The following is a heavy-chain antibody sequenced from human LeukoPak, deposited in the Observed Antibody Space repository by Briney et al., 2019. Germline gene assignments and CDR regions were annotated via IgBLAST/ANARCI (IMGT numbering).Heavy chain of an antibody. CDR3: ARGPHWDPHFDY. D-gene: IGHD7-27*01. V-gene: IGHV1-2*02. Sequence: ASVKVSCKASGFTFTAYHMHWVRQAPGQGLEWMGWINPNSGGTSYAQKSQGRVTMTRDTSISTAYMELSGLRSDDTAVYYCARGPHWDPHFDYWGQGTLVTVSS. J-gene: IGHJ4*02. CDR1: GFTFTAYH. CDR2: INPNSGGT.